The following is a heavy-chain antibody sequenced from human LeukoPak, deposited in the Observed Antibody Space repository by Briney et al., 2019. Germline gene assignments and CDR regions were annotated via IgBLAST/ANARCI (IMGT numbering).Heavy chain of an antibody. J-gene: IGHJ3*02. Sequence: PSETLSLTCTVSGGSISSSSYYWGWNRQPPGKGLEWIGRIYYSGSTYYNPSLKSRVTISVDTSKNQFSLKLSSVTAADTAVYYCARSLEDLWLTIWDAFDIWGQGTMVTVSS. V-gene: IGHV4-39*01. CDR3: ARSLEDLWLTIWDAFDI. CDR1: GGSISSSSYY. D-gene: IGHD5-18*01. CDR2: IYYSGST.